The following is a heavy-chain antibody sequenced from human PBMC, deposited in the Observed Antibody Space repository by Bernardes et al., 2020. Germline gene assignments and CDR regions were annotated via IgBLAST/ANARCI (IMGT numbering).Heavy chain of an antibody. D-gene: IGHD5-12*01. CDR2: INPNSGGT. V-gene: IGHV1-2*04. J-gene: IGHJ4*02. CDR1: GYTFTGNY. CDR3: ARDPRLSSGYDYYAQSPNYFDY. Sequence: ASVKVSCKASGYTFTGNYMHWVRQAPGQGLEWMGWINPNSGGTNYAQKFQGWVTMTRDTSISTAYMELSRLRSDDTAVYYCARDPRLSSGYDYYAQSPNYFDYWGQGTLVTVSS.